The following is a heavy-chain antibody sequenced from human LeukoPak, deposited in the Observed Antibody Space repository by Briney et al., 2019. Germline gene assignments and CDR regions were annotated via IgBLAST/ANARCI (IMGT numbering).Heavy chain of an antibody. V-gene: IGHV1-2*02. CDR3: ARGSEAEADSYYINY. D-gene: IGHD6-19*01. CDR2: INPKTGGA. J-gene: IGHJ4*02. Sequence: GASVKVSCKASGYTFSGYYLHWVRQAPGQGLEWMGWINPKTGGARYAQNFQGRVTMTRDTSISTAYMELSRLRSDDTAVYSCARGSEAEADSYYINYWGQGTLVTVSS. CDR1: GYTFSGYY.